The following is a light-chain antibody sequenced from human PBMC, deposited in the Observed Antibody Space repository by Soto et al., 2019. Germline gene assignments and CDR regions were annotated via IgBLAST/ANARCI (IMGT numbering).Light chain of an antibody. Sequence: QSVLTQPPSVSGAPGQRVTISCTGSSSNIGAGYDVHWYQQLPGTAPKLLIYGNSNRPSGVPDRFSGSKSGTSAFLAITGLQAEDEADYYCQSYDSSLSGVVFGGATQLTVL. CDR3: QSYDSSLSGVV. V-gene: IGLV1-40*01. J-gene: IGLJ2*01. CDR2: GNS. CDR1: SSNIGAGYD.